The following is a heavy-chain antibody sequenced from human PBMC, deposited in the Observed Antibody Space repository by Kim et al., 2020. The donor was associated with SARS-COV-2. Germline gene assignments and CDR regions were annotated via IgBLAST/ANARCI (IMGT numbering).Heavy chain of an antibody. D-gene: IGHD2-8*02. CDR3: ARDPDTGTADY. CDR1: GFSFSSYW. V-gene: IGHV3-7*01. Sequence: GGSLRLSCAASGFSFSSYWMRWVRQAPGKGLEWVANINYPGSEKFYVDSVKGRFTISRDNAKNSLYLQMNSLGAEDTAVYYCARDPDTGTADYWGQGTLVTVSS. J-gene: IGHJ4*02. CDR2: INYPGSEK.